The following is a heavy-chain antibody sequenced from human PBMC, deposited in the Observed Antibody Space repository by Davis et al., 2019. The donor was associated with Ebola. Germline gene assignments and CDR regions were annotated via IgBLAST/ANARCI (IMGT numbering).Heavy chain of an antibody. Sequence: LRLSCTVSGGALGSGTHFWSWIRQYPGRGLEWLGYVFHSGSTFFNPYHRSRVSRSVDPFKNQFSLTLRSVPAADTAVYYCARNSYSVSSSDWFDPWGQGTAVTVSS. V-gene: IGHV4-31*03. D-gene: IGHD5/OR15-5a*01. J-gene: IGHJ5*02. CDR2: VFHSGST. CDR3: ARNSYSVSSSDWFDP. CDR1: GGALGSGTHF.